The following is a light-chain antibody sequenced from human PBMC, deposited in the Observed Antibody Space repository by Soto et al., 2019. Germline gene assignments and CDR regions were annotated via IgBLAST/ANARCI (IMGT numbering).Light chain of an antibody. CDR2: LGS. J-gene: IGKJ1*01. CDR3: MQALRTQWT. CDR1: QSLLHNNGYNY. V-gene: IGKV2-28*01. Sequence: DIVMTQSPLSLPVTPGEPASISCRSSQSLLHNNGYNYLDWYLQKPGQSPQLLIYLGSNRASGVPGRFSGSGSGTDFTLKISRVEAEDVGVYYCMQALRTQWTFGQATNVDIK.